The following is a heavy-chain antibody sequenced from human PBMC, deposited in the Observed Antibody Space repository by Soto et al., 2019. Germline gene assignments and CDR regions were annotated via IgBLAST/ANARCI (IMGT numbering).Heavy chain of an antibody. J-gene: IGHJ6*03. D-gene: IGHD6-13*01. CDR2: ISSSSSYI. CDR1: GFTFSSYS. V-gene: IGHV3-21*01. Sequence: EVQLVESGGGLVKPGGSLRLSCAASGFTFSSYSMNWVRQAPGKGLEWVSSISSSSSYIYYADSVKGRFTISRDNAKNSLYLQMNSLRAEDTAVYYCARDSIAALSYYYYYMDVWGKGTTVTVSS. CDR3: ARDSIAALSYYYYYMDV.